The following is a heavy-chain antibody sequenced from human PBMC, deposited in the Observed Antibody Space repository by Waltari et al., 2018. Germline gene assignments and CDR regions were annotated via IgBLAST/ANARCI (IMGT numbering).Heavy chain of an antibody. CDR3: ARSQYYYDSSGYYYYY. J-gene: IGHJ4*02. D-gene: IGHD3-22*01. CDR1: GGSISSSSYY. Sequence: QLQLQESGPGLVKPSETLSLTCTVSGGSISSSSYYWGWIRQPPGKGLEWIGSIDYSGSTYDNPSLKSRVTISVDTSKNQFSLKLSSVTAADTAVYYCARSQYYYDSSGYYYYYWGQGTLVTVSS. CDR2: IDYSGST. V-gene: IGHV4-39*07.